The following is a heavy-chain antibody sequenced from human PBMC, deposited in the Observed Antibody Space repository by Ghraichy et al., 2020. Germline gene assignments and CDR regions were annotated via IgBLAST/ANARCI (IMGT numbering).Heavy chain of an antibody. D-gene: IGHD2-21*02. J-gene: IGHJ3*02. CDR2: ISSGGGTI. Sequence: GRSLRLSCAASGFTFSIYNMNWVRQAPGKGLEWVSYISSGGGTIYYADSVKGRFTISRDNAMNSLYLQMNSLRDEDTAVYYCATDGPYCGGDCYYTFDIWGRGTMVTVSS. V-gene: IGHV3-48*02. CDR3: ATDGPYCGGDCYYTFDI. CDR1: GFTFSIYN.